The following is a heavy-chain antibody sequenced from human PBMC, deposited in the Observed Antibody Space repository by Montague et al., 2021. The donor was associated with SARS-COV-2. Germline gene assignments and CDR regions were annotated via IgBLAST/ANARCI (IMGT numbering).Heavy chain of an antibody. J-gene: IGHJ5*02. CDR2: IYYSGST. Sequence: SETLSLTCTVSVRSISSSSYYWVWIPHPRGPGLKWIRSIYYSGSTYYNPSLKSRVTISVDTSKNQFSLKLSSVTAADTAVYYCARQEPIVVVVAAARGWFDPWGQGTLVTVSS. V-gene: IGHV4-39*01. D-gene: IGHD2-15*01. CDR3: ARQEPIVVVVAAARGWFDP. CDR1: VRSISSSSYY.